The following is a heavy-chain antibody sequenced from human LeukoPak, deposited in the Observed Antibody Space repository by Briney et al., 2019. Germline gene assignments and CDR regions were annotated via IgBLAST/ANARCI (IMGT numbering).Heavy chain of an antibody. CDR2: ISSSSSTI. D-gene: IGHD1-26*01. J-gene: IGHJ5*02. V-gene: IGHV3-48*01. CDR1: GFTFSSYS. CDR3: AKDGTQWELLPHNWFDP. Sequence: GGSLRLSCAASGFTFSSYSMNWVRQAPGKGLEWVSYISSSSSTIYYADSVKGRFTISRDNSKNTLYLQMNSLRAEDTAVYYCAKDGTQWELLPHNWFDPWGQGTLVTVSS.